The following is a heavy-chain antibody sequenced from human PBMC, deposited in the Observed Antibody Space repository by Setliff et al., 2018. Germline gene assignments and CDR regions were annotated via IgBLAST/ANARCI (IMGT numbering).Heavy chain of an antibody. CDR3: ARAPRYFDPTGSYFDF. CDR1: GASVSGNSYY. J-gene: IGHJ4*02. D-gene: IGHD3-22*01. CDR2: TYYSGNT. Sequence: SETLSLTCTVSGASVSGNSYYWGWIRQPPGKGLEWTASTYYSGNTYYNPSLKSRVTISVDTPKNQFSLKLTSVTAADTAVYYCARAPRYFDPTGSYFDFWGQGTLVTVSS. V-gene: IGHV4-39*07.